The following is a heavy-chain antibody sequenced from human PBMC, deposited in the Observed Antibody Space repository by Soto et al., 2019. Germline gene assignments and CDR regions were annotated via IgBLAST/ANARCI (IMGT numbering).Heavy chain of an antibody. CDR2: ISGSGDRT. CDR3: AKEPSDYNLQ. V-gene: IGHV3-23*01. J-gene: IGHJ4*02. CDR1: GFTFSSHA. Sequence: PGGSLRLSCVASGFTFSSHAMTWVRQAPGKGLEWVSGISGSGDRTFYADSVKGRFTISRDNSKNTLYLQMNSLRAEDTAVYYCAKEPSDYNLQWGQGTLVTVSS. D-gene: IGHD4-4*01.